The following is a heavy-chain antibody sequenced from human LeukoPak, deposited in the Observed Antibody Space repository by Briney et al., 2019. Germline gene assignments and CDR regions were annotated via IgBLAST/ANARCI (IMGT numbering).Heavy chain of an antibody. CDR1: GYTFTSYY. Sequence: ASVEVSCKASGYTFTSYYMHWVRQAPGQGLEWMGIINPSGAGTSYAQKFLGRVTMTRDTSTSTVYMELSSLRFEDTAVYYCARDLENDFTLDYWGQGTLVTVSS. V-gene: IGHV1-46*01. D-gene: IGHD3-3*01. CDR3: ARDLENDFTLDY. CDR2: INPSGAGT. J-gene: IGHJ4*02.